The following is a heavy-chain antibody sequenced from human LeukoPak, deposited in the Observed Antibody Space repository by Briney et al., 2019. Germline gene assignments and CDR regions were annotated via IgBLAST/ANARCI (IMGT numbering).Heavy chain of an antibody. J-gene: IGHJ4*02. V-gene: IGHV4-34*01. CDR3: ARYTRLTMVRGAYIEHYYFDY. CDR2: INHSGST. Sequence: PSETLSLTCAVYGGSSSGYYWSWIRQPPGKGLEWIGEINHSGSTNYNPSLKSRVTISVDTSKNQFSLKLSSVTAADTAVYYCARYTRLTMVRGAYIEHYYFDYWGQGTLVTVSS. CDR1: GGSSSGYY. D-gene: IGHD3-10*01.